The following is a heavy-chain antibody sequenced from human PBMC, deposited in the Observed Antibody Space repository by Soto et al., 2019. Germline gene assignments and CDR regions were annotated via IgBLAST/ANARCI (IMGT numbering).Heavy chain of an antibody. J-gene: IGHJ4*02. CDR3: ARPPWADCGGIFGR. Sequence: SGTLSLTCTVSGGSISSYYWSWIRQPPGKGLEWIGYIYYSGSTNYNPSLKSRVTISVDTSKNQFSLKLSSVTAADTAVVYCARPPWADCGGIFGRRGQGTPVTFAT. V-gene: IGHV4-59*01. D-gene: IGHD4-17*01. CDR1: GGSISSYY. CDR2: IYYSGST.